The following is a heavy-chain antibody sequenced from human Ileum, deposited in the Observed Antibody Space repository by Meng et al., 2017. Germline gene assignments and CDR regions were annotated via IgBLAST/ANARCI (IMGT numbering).Heavy chain of an antibody. CDR3: ASARYDN. V-gene: IGHV4-34*01. J-gene: IGHJ4*02. Sequence: QVQLQQWVAGLLKPSETLSLTYVVYGGSFSANYWTWIRQPPGKGLEWIGEINHNGNTNYKPSLKSRVTISVDTSKKQFSLRLTSVTAADTAVYYCASARYDNWGQGTLVTVSS. CDR2: INHNGNT. CDR1: GGSFSANY.